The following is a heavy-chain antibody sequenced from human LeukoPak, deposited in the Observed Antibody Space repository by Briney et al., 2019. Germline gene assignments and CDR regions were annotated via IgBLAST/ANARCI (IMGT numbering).Heavy chain of an antibody. CDR1: GFTFGDYA. Sequence: GGSLRLFCTASGFTFGDYAMSWFRQAPGKGLEWVGFIRSKAYGGTTEYAASVKGRFTISRDDSKSIAYLQMNSLKTEDTAVYYCTRANYGDYGLNWFDPWGQGTLVTVSS. CDR2: IRSKAYGGTT. CDR3: TRANYGDYGLNWFDP. V-gene: IGHV3-49*03. D-gene: IGHD4-17*01. J-gene: IGHJ5*02.